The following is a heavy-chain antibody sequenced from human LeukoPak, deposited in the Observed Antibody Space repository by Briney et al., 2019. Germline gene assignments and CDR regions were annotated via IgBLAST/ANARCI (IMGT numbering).Heavy chain of an antibody. D-gene: IGHD3-22*01. CDR2: ISSSSSYI. CDR3: ARASHYDSSGYYFGY. V-gene: IGHV3-21*01. CDR1: GFTFSSYS. J-gene: IGHJ4*02. Sequence: PGGSLRLSCAASGFTFSSYSMNWVRQAPGKGLEWVSSISSSSSYIYYADSVKGRFTISRDNAKNSLYLQMNSLRAEDTAVYYCARASHYDSSGYYFGYWGQGTLVTVSS.